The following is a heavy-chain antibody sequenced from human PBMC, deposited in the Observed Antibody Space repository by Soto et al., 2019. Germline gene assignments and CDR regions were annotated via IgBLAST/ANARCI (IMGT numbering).Heavy chain of an antibody. V-gene: IGHV3-23*01. Sequence: QSGGSLRLSCAASGFTLSSYGMSWVRQAPGKGLEWVSAISPNGQGIYYADSVRGRFTISRDTFKNTVFLHMDSLSAEDAAVYYCAKDRNYPRDCFHYWGQGTLVTVSS. J-gene: IGHJ4*02. D-gene: IGHD1-7*01. CDR1: GFTLSSYG. CDR3: AKDRNYPRDCFHY. CDR2: ISPNGQGI.